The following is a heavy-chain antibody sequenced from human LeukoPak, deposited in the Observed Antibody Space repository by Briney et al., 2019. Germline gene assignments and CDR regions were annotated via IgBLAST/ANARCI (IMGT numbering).Heavy chain of an antibody. CDR3: ARETSVGAPDY. CDR2: IIPIFGTA. J-gene: IGHJ4*02. V-gene: IGHV1-69*13. D-gene: IGHD1-26*01. CDR1: GGTFSSYA. Sequence: ASVKVSCKASGGTFSSYAISWVRQAPGQGLEWMGGIIPIFGTANYAQNFQGRVTITADESTSTAYMELSSLRSEDTAVYYCARETSVGAPDYWGQGTLVTVSS.